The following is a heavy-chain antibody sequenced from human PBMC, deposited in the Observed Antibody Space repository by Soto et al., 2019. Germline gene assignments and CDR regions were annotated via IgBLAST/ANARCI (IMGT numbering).Heavy chain of an antibody. Sequence: QVQLVPSGAEVKKPGASVKVSCKASGYTFTSYDINWVRQATGQGLEWMGWMNPNSGNTGYAQKFQGRATMTRETALSTAYVELSSFRSEDTAMYYCPVESYYYGSGSDYNTDWFDPWGEGTLVTVSS. CDR3: PVESYYYGSGSDYNTDWFDP. D-gene: IGHD3-10*01. CDR2: MNPNSGNT. J-gene: IGHJ5*02. V-gene: IGHV1-8*01. CDR1: GYTFTSYD.